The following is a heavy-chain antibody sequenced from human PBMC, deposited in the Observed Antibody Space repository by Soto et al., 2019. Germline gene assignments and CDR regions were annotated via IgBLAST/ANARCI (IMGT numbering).Heavy chain of an antibody. V-gene: IGHV1-2*02. Sequence: ASVKVSCKASGYTFTGYYIHWVRQAPGQGLEWMGWINPNSGGTNYAQKVQGRVTMTRDTSISTADMELSRLRSDDTAVYYCARETSSTSDLANYYYGMDVWGQGTTVTVSS. CDR2: INPNSGGT. CDR1: GYTFTGYY. D-gene: IGHD6-13*01. J-gene: IGHJ6*02. CDR3: ARETSSTSDLANYYYGMDV.